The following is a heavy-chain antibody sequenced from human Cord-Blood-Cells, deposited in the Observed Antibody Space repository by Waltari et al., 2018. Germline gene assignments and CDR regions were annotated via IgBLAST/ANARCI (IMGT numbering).Heavy chain of an antibody. CDR1: GYTFTGYY. Sequence: QVQLVQSGAEVKKPGASVKVSCKASGYTFTGYYMHWVRQAPGQGLEGMGWINPNRGGTNLAQKFQGRGSMTRDTSVSTAYRELSRLRSDDTAVYYFAATYGSGSYSDYWGQGTLVTVSS. CDR3: AATYGSGSYSDY. CDR2: INPNRGGT. D-gene: IGHD3-10*01. V-gene: IGHV1-2*02. J-gene: IGHJ4*02.